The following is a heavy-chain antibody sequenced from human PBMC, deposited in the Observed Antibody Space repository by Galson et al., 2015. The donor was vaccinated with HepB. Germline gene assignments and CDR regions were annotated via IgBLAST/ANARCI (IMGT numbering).Heavy chain of an antibody. CDR1: GYTFTNSG. Sequence: VSCKASGYTFTNSGIGWVRQAPRQGLEWMGWISPYNTNPSYAQKFQGRVTMTTDTSTTTAYMELRSLRFDDTAVYYCARDRLGYSDYMDYWGQGTLVSVSS. V-gene: IGHV1-18*01. CDR3: ARDRLGYSDYMDY. CDR2: ISPYNTNP. J-gene: IGHJ4*02. D-gene: IGHD3-16*01.